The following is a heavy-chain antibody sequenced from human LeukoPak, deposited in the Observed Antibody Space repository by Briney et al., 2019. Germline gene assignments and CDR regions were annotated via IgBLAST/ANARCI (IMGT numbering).Heavy chain of an antibody. CDR1: EFSFTNYW. Sequence: PGGSLRLSCATSEFSFTNYWMSWVRQAPGKGLEWVANINQDGSDTYYVDSVKGRFTISRDNAKKSLYLQMSSLRVEDTGVYYCASRKTFCGGDCYKFFDLWGRGTLVTVSS. V-gene: IGHV3-7*01. CDR2: INQDGSDT. D-gene: IGHD2-21*02. CDR3: ASRKTFCGGDCYKFFDL. J-gene: IGHJ2*01.